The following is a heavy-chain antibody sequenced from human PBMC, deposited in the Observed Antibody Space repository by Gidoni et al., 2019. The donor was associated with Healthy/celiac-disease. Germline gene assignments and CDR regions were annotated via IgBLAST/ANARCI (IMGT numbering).Heavy chain of an antibody. V-gene: IGHV1-69*01. J-gene: IGHJ4*02. CDR1: GGTFSSYA. CDR3: ARVPHCTGGVCYTLGYYFDY. CDR2: IIPIFGTA. Sequence: QVQLVQSGAEVKKPGSSVKVSCKASGGTFSSYAISWVRQAPGQGLEWMGGIIPIFGTANYAQKFQGRVTITADESTSTAYMELSSLRSEDTAVYYCARVPHCTGGVCYTLGYYFDYWGQGTLVTVSS. D-gene: IGHD2-8*02.